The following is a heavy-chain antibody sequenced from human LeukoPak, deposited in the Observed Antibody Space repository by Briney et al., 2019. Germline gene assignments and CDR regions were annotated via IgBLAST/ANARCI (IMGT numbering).Heavy chain of an antibody. CDR1: GFTFNSYL. CDR2: IDGDGATT. CDR3: TRDSGADRRYFDL. V-gene: IGHV3-74*01. J-gene: IGHJ2*01. Sequence: GGSLRLSCAASGFTFNSYLMSWARHAPGKGLVWVSRIDGDGATTSYEDSVKGRFTISRDNANNMVYLEMNSLRVEDTAVYYCTRDSGADRRYFDLWGRGTLVTVSS. D-gene: IGHD7-27*01.